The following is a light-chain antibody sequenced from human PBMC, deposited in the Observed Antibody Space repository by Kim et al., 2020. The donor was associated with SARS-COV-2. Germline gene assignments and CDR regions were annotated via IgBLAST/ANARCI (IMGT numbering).Light chain of an antibody. Sequence: QAVVTQPPSVSAAPGQKVTISCSGSSSNIGNNYVSWYQQLPGTAPKLLIYDNNKRPSGIPDRFSGSKSGTSATLGITGLQTGDEADYYCGTWDNSLSAGYVFGTGTKVTVL. V-gene: IGLV1-51*01. CDR1: SSNIGNNY. J-gene: IGLJ1*01. CDR2: DNN. CDR3: GTWDNSLSAGYV.